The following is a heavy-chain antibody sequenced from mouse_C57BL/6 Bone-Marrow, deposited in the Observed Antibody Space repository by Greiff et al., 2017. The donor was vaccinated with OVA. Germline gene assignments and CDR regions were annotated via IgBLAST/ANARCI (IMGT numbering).Heavy chain of an antibody. J-gene: IGHJ2*01. CDR3: ARGADYVDY. CDR2: IYPRSGNT. CDR1: GYTFTSYG. D-gene: IGHD2-4*01. V-gene: IGHV1-81*01. Sequence: VQLQQSGAELARPGASVKLSCKASGYTFTSYGISWVKQRTGQGLEWIGEIYPRSGNTYYNEKFKGKATLTADKSSSTAYMELRRLTSEDSAGDVCARGADYVDYWGQGTTLTVSS.